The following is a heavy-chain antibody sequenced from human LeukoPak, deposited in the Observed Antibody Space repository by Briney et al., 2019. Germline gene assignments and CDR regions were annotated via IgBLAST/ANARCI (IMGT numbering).Heavy chain of an antibody. CDR2: IYYSGST. V-gene: IGHV4-39*07. D-gene: IGHD3-22*01. J-gene: IGHJ4*02. CDR1: GGSISSSSYY. Sequence: SETLSLTCTVSGGSISSSSYYWGWIRQPPGKGLEWIGSIYYSGSTYYNPSLKSRVTISVDKSKNQFSLKLSSVTAADTAVYYCARDSFEGSSGYYNYWGQGTLVTVSS. CDR3: ARDSFEGSSGYYNY.